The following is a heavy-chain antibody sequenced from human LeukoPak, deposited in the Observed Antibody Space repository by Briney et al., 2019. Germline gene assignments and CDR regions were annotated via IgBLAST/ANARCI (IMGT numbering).Heavy chain of an antibody. Sequence: GGSLRLSCAASGFTFSIYWMSWVRQAPGEGLEWVANIKQDGSEEYYADSVKGRFTVSRDNAKNSLYLQMNSLRAEDTAVYYCARPLSGDYARVFDYWGQGSLVTVSS. CDR3: ARPLSGDYARVFDY. CDR1: GFTFSIYW. D-gene: IGHD4-17*01. CDR2: IKQDGSEE. V-gene: IGHV3-7*01. J-gene: IGHJ4*02.